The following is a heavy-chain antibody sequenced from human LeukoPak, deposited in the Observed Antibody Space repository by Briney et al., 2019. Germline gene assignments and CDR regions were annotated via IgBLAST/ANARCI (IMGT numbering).Heavy chain of an antibody. CDR1: GFTFSTYW. V-gene: IGHV3-7*01. CDR2: IKEGGSDT. CDR3: ARDTYRFFDL. Sequence: GGSLRLSCAASGFTFSTYWMGWVRQAPGKGLEWVADIKEGGSDTYSMDSVKCRFTISRDNAKNSLYLQMNSLRVEDTAVYYCARDTYRFFDLWGRGTLVTVSS. J-gene: IGHJ2*01.